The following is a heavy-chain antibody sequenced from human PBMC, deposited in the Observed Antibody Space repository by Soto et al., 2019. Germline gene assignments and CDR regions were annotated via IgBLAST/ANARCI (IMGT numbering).Heavy chain of an antibody. J-gene: IGHJ4*02. CDR1: GYTFSYYG. V-gene: IGHV3-23*01. Sequence: GGSLTLSCAASGYTFSYYGMAWVRQAPGKGLEWVSGISTSVADTYYADSVRGRFTISRDNSKNTQYLHMNSLRADDTAVYYCAKVLLGVGFGVSQDPSDFWGQGTSVTASS. CDR3: AKVLLGVGFGVSQDPSDF. CDR2: ISTSVADT. D-gene: IGHD3-10*01.